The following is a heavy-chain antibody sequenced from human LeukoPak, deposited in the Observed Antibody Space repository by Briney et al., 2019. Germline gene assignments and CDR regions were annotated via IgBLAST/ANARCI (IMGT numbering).Heavy chain of an antibody. D-gene: IGHD2-21*02. CDR1: GGTFSSYA. CDR2: IIPIFGIA. V-gene: IGHV1-69*04. Sequence: GASVKVSCKASGGTFSSYAISWVRQAPGQGLEWMGRIIPIFGIANYAQKFQGRVTITADKSTSTAYMEQSSLRSEDTAVYYCARDSPPYCGGDCYPDYWGQGTLVTVSS. CDR3: ARDSPPYCGGDCYPDY. J-gene: IGHJ4*02.